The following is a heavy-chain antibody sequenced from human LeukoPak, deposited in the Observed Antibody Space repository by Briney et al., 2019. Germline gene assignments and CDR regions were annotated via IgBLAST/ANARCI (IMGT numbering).Heavy chain of an antibody. CDR3: AKTRMVGFINPFGY. D-gene: IGHD3-22*01. Sequence: GGSLKLSCAASGFTFNSYGMHWVRQAPGKGLEWVAVISYDGSNKYYADSVKGRLAISRDNSKNTLYLQMSSLRAEDTAVYYCAKTRMVGFINPFGYWGRGTLVTVST. CDR2: ISYDGSNK. J-gene: IGHJ4*02. V-gene: IGHV3-30*18. CDR1: GFTFNSYG.